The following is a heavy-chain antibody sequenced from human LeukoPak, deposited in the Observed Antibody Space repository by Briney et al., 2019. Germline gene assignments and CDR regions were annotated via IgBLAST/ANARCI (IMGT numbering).Heavy chain of an antibody. J-gene: IGHJ5*02. CDR1: GFTFSNYA. Sequence: GGSLRLSCAAPGFTFSNYAMGWVRQAPGKGLEWVSGISTSGGSTYFADSVKGRFTVSRDNSKNTLYLQLNSLRAEDTAVYYCAKGTPNYYGSESYYFDHWGQGTLVTVSS. CDR3: AKGTPNYYGSESYYFDH. CDR2: ISTSGGST. V-gene: IGHV3-23*01. D-gene: IGHD3-10*01.